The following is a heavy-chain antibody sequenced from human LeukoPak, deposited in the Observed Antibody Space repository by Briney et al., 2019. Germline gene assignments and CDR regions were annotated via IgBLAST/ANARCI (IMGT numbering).Heavy chain of an antibody. CDR3: AKSSGGSYYYYYMDV. CDR1: GFTFSSYG. D-gene: IGHD4-23*01. Sequence: GGSLRLSCAASGFTFSSYGMSWVRQAPGKGLEWVSAISGSGGSTYYADYVKGRFTISRDNSKNTLYLQMNSLRAEDTAVYYCAKSSGGSYYYYYMDVWGKGTTVTISS. J-gene: IGHJ6*03. CDR2: ISGSGGST. V-gene: IGHV3-23*01.